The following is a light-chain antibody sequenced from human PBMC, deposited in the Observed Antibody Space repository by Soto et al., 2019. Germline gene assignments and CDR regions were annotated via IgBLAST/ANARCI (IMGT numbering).Light chain of an antibody. J-gene: IGLJ2*01. CDR2: LDSDGSH. CDR3: QTWGTGIHVV. V-gene: IGLV4-69*01. CDR1: SGHSSYA. Sequence: QPVLTQSPSASASLGASVKLTCTLSSGHSSYAIAWHQQQPEKGPRYLMKLDSDGSHTKGDAIPDRFSGSSSGAERYLTISSLQSEDEVDYYCQTWGTGIHVVFGGGTKVTVL.